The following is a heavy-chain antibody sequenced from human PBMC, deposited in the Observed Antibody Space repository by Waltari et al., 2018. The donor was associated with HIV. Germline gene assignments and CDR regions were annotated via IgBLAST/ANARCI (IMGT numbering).Heavy chain of an antibody. J-gene: IGHJ4*02. V-gene: IGHV4-34*01. CDR1: GGSFSGSY. D-gene: IGHD3-10*01. CDR3: ASMALGFGESSTYYFDY. CDR2: INHSGST. Sequence: QVQLQQWGAGLLKPSETLSLTCAVYGGSFSGSYWSWIRKPPGKGLEWIGEINHSGSTNYNPSLKSRVTISVDTSKSQFSLKLSSVTAADTAVYYCASMALGFGESSTYYFDYWGQGTLVTVSS.